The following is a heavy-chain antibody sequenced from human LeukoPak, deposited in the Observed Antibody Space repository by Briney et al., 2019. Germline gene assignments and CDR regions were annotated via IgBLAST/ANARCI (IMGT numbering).Heavy chain of an antibody. CDR3: AREEGYSGYDYDNWFDP. V-gene: IGHV4-4*07. CDR2: IYTSGST. Sequence: SETLSLTCTVSGGSISSYYWRWIRQPAGKGLEWIGRIYTSGSTNYNPSLKSRVTMSVDTSKNQFSLKLSSVTAADTAVYYCAREEGYSGYDYDNWFDPWGQGTLVTVSS. J-gene: IGHJ5*02. D-gene: IGHD5-12*01. CDR1: GGSISSYY.